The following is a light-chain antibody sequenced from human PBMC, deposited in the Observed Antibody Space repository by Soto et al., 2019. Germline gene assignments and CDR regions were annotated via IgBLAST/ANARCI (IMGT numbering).Light chain of an antibody. CDR1: SSDVGGYNY. J-gene: IGLJ1*01. CDR2: EVS. CDR3: CSYTSSSTSCV. V-gene: IGLV2-14*01. Sequence: QSALTQPASVSGSPGQSITISCTGTSSDVGGYNYVSWYQQHPGKAPKLMIYEVSNRPSGVSNRFSGSKSGNTASLSISGRQSEDEADYYCCSYTSSSTSCVFGTGTKLTVL.